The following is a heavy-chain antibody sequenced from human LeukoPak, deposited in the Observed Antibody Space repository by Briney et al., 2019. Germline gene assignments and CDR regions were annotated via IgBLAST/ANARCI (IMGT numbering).Heavy chain of an antibody. CDR3: ARYGPSYYYYMDV. J-gene: IGHJ6*03. CDR2: ISAYNGNT. Sequence: GASVKVSCKASGYTFTSYSISWVRQAPGQGVEWMGWISAYNGNTNYAQKLQGRVTITTDTSTSTAYMELRSLRSDGTAVYYCARYGPSYYYYMDVWGKGTTVTVSS. CDR1: GYTFTSYS. D-gene: IGHD3-10*01. V-gene: IGHV1-18*01.